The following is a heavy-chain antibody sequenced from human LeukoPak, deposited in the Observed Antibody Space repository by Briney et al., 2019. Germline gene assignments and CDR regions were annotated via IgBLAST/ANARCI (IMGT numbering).Heavy chain of an antibody. CDR1: GFTFSSYA. J-gene: IGHJ4*02. Sequence: GGSLRLSCAASGFTFSSYAMSWVRQAPGKGLEWVSSISSSSYIYYADSVKGRFTISRDNAKNSLYLQMNSLRAEDTAVYYCARDGEMITFGGVIVPLEDYWGQGTLVTVSS. CDR3: ARDGEMITFGGVIVPLEDY. CDR2: ISSSSYI. D-gene: IGHD3-16*02. V-gene: IGHV3-21*01.